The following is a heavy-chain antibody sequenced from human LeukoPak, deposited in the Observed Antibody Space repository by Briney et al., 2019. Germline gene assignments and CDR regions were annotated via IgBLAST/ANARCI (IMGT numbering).Heavy chain of an antibody. V-gene: IGHV1-2*02. Sequence: GASVKVSCKASGYTFTGYYLHWVRQAPGQGLEWMGWINPNSGGTNYAQKFQGRVTMTRDTSISTAYMELSRLRSDDTAVYYCARSWFGELPPFDYWGQGTLVTVSS. J-gene: IGHJ4*02. CDR2: INPNSGGT. D-gene: IGHD3-10*01. CDR3: ARSWFGELPPFDY. CDR1: GYTFTGYY.